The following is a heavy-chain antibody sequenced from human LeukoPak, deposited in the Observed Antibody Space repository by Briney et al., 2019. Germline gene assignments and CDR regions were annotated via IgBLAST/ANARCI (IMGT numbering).Heavy chain of an antibody. D-gene: IGHD6-13*01. V-gene: IGHV3-66*01. CDR2: IYTGGSP. J-gene: IGHJ4*02. CDR1: KFTVISNY. Sequence: GGSLRLSCAASKFTVISNYMSWVRQAPGKGLEWVSTIYTGGSPYYVDSVKGRFTIFRDNSKNTLYLQMNSLRAEDTAVYYCARDLFYSSYYFDYWGQGTLVTVSS. CDR3: ARDLFYSSYYFDY.